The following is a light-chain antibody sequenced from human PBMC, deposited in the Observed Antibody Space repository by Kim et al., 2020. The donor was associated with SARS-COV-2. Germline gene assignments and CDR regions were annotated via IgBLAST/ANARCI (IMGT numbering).Light chain of an antibody. CDR2: GAC. CDR1: RIVSSSY. V-gene: IGKV3-20*01. CDR3: QQYGSSPLT. J-gene: IGKJ4*01. Sequence: PPGETAPLSCSASRIVSSSYLAWYQQKPGQAPLLLIYGACSRATGIPDRFSGSGSGTDFTLTISRLEPEDVAVYYCQQYGSSPLTFGGGTKVDIK.